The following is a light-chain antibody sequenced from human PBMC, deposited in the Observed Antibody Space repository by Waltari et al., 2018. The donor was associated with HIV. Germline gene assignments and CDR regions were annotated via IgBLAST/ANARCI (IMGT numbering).Light chain of an antibody. CDR1: QNVLYSSNNKNY. J-gene: IGKJ1*01. CDR2: WAS. Sequence: IVITHSPDSLALSPGERATIHCKSSQNVLYSSNNKNYLVWYQQKPGQPPKLLIYWASTRESGVPDRFSGSGSGTDFTLTITSLQAEDVAVYYCQQYYSTPWTFGQGTKVEIK. CDR3: QQYYSTPWT. V-gene: IGKV4-1*01.